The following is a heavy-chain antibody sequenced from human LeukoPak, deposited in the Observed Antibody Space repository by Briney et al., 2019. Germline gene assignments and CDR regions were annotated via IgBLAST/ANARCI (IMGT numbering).Heavy chain of an antibody. CDR1: GYILTELS. J-gene: IGHJ3*02. V-gene: IGHV1-24*01. Sequence: ASVKVSCKVSGYILTELSMHWVRQAPGKGLEWMGGFDPEDGETIYAQKFQGRVTITADESTSTAYMELSSLRSEDTAVYYCARVAPFEYSSSTVGAFDIWGQGTMVTVSS. D-gene: IGHD6-6*01. CDR3: ARVAPFEYSSSTVGAFDI. CDR2: FDPEDGET.